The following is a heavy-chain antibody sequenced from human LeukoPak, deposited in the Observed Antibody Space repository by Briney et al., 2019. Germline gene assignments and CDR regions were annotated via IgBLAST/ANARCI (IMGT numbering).Heavy chain of an antibody. J-gene: IGHJ6*02. V-gene: IGHV6-1*01. Sequence: SQTLSLTCAISGDSVSSNSAAWNWIRQSPSGGLEWLGRTYYRSKWFNVYALSVKSRITINPDTSKNQFSLQLNSVTPEDTVVYYCATSGLDVWGQGTTVTVSS. CDR1: GDSVSSNSAA. CDR3: ATSGLDV. CDR2: TYYRSKWFN.